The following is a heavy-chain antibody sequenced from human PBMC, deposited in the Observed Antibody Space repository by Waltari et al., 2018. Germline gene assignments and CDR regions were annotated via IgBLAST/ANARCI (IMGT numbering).Heavy chain of an antibody. CDR3: ARNHDIVVVPAAIDPPYYYGMDV. V-gene: IGHV4-34*01. J-gene: IGHJ6*02. CDR1: GGSFSGYY. Sequence: QVQLQQWGAGLLKPSETLSLTCAVYGGSFSGYYWSWIRQPPGKGLEWLGEINNSGSTNYNPSLKSRVTISVDTSKNQFSLKLSSVTAADTAVYYCARNHDIVVVPAAIDPPYYYGMDVWGQGTTVTVSS. CDR2: INNSGST. D-gene: IGHD2-2*01.